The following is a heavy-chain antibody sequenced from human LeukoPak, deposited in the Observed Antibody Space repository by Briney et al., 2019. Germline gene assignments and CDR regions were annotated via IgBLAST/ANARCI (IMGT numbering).Heavy chain of an antibody. CDR1: GYTLTELS. D-gene: IGHD6-19*01. V-gene: IGHV1-24*01. J-gene: IGHJ4*02. CDR3: AIQYSSGWYRYYFDY. Sequence: ASVTVSCKVSGYTLTELSIHWVRQAPGKGLAWMGSFDPEDGETIYAQKFQGRVTMTEDTSTDTTYMELSSLRSEDTAVYYCAIQYSSGWYRYYFDYWGQGTLVTVSS. CDR2: FDPEDGET.